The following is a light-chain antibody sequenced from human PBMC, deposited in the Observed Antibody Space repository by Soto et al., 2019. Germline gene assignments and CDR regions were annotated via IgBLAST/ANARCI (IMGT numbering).Light chain of an antibody. J-gene: IGLJ1*01. Sequence: QSALAQPRSVSGSPGQSVTISCTGTSXDVGGYNYVSWYQQHPGKAPKLMIYDVSKRPSGVPDRFSGSKSGNTASLTISGLQAEDEADYYCCSYAGSYSYVFGTGTRSPS. CDR1: SXDVGGYNY. V-gene: IGLV2-11*01. CDR3: CSYAGSYSYV. CDR2: DVS.